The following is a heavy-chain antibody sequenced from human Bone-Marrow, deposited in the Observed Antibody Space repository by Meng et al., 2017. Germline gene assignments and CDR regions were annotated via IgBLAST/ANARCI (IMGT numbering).Heavy chain of an antibody. CDR1: GFTVSSNE. V-gene: IGHV3-33*08. Sequence: GESLKISCAASGFTVSSNEMRWVRQPPGKGLEWVAVIWYDGSNKYYADSVKGRFTISRDNSKNTLYLQMNSLRAEDTAVYYCARDLMDGGNFYYYYYGMDVWGQGTTVTVSS. CDR3: ARDLMDGGNFYYYYYGMDV. CDR2: IWYDGSNK. J-gene: IGHJ6*02. D-gene: IGHD4-23*01.